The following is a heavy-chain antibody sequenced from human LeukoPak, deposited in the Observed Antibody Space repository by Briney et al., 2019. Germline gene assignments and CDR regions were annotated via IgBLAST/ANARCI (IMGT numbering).Heavy chain of an antibody. Sequence: ASVKVSCKAFGYTFTSYAMHWVRQAPGQRLEWMGWINAGNGNTKYSQKFQGRVTITRDTSASTAYMELSSLRSEDTAVYYCATCGITGTTPLDYWGQGTLVTVSS. CDR3: ATCGITGTTPLDY. CDR1: GYTFTSYA. V-gene: IGHV1-3*01. D-gene: IGHD1/OR15-1a*01. J-gene: IGHJ4*02. CDR2: INAGNGNT.